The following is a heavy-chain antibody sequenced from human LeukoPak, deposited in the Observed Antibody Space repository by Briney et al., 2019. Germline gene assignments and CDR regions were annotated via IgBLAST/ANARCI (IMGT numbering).Heavy chain of an antibody. CDR1: GFTFSGYA. Sequence: GGSLRLSCAASGFTFSGYAMSWVRQAPGKGLEWVSAIVGGGGTTFYADSVKGRFTISRDNSKNTVYLQMNSLRAEDTAVYFCARARLSTGWAYNDYWGQGNLVTVSS. V-gene: IGHV3-23*01. J-gene: IGHJ4*02. D-gene: IGHD6-19*01. CDR3: ARARLSTGWAYNDY. CDR2: IVGGGGTT.